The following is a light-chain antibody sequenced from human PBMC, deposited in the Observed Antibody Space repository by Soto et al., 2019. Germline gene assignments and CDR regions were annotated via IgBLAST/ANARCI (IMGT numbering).Light chain of an antibody. CDR3: QSYDSSKEV. Sequence: NFMLNQPHSVSESPGKTVTISCTRSSGSIASNYVQWYQQRPGSAPTTVIYEDNQRPSGVPDRFSGSIDSSSNSASLTISGLKTEDEADYYCQSYDSSKEVFGGGTKVTVL. J-gene: IGLJ3*02. V-gene: IGLV6-57*03. CDR2: EDN. CDR1: SGSIASNY.